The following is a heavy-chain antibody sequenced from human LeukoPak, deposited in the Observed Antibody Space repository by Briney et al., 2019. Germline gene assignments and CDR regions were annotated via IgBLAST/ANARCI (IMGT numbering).Heavy chain of an antibody. CDR2: ISSSSSTI. Sequence: GGSLRPSCAASGFTFSSYSMNWVRQAPGKGLEWVSYISSSSSTIYYADSVKGRFTISRDNAKNSLYLQMNSLRAEDTAVYYCARDLRMSIAARRDGFDYWGQGTLVTVSS. V-gene: IGHV3-48*01. D-gene: IGHD6-6*01. J-gene: IGHJ4*02. CDR1: GFTFSSYS. CDR3: ARDLRMSIAARRDGFDY.